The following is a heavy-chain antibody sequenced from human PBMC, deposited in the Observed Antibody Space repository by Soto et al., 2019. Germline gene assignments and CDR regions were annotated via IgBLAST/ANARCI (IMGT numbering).Heavy chain of an antibody. V-gene: IGHV3-30*03. Sequence: QVQLVESGGGVVQPGRSLRLSCAASGFSFSSYGMHWVRQAPGKGLEWVAVISYDGSNKYYADSVKGRFTISRDNSKNTLYLQMYSLRAEDTAVYYCALSGFYYFDYWGQGTLVTVSS. CDR1: GFSFSSYG. CDR2: ISYDGSNK. CDR3: ALSGFYYFDY. J-gene: IGHJ4*02. D-gene: IGHD3-10*01.